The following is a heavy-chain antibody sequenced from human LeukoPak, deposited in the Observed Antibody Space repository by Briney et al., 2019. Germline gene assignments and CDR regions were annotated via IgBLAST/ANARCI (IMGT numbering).Heavy chain of an antibody. J-gene: IGHJ4*02. D-gene: IGHD1-7*01. Sequence: GGSLRLSCAASGFTFSTYWMHWVRHAPGEGLVWVSRINSDDSIINYAGSVKGRFTISRDNAKNTLYLQMNSLRAEDTAVYYCARAGNYRFDYWGQGTLVTASS. V-gene: IGHV3-74*01. CDR1: GFTFSTYW. CDR2: INSDDSII. CDR3: ARAGNYRFDY.